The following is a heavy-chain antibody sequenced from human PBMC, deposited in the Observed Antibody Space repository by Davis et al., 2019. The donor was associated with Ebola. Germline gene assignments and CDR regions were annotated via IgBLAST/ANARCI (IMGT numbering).Heavy chain of an antibody. Sequence: PSETLSLTCAVYGGSFSGYYWSWIRQPPGKGLEWIGEINHSGSTNYNPSLKSRVTISVDTSKNQFSLKLSSVTAADTAVYYCARGGYCSSTSCYAGRGGYSGYDYREDWGQGTLVTVSS. CDR3: ARGGYCSSTSCYAGRGGYSGYDYRED. D-gene: IGHD2-2*01. CDR1: GGSFSGYY. CDR2: INHSGST. J-gene: IGHJ4*02. V-gene: IGHV4-34*01.